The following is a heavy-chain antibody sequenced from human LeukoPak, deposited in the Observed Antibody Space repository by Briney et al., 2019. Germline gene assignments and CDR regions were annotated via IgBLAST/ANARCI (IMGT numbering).Heavy chain of an antibody. D-gene: IGHD3-3*01. CDR3: ARRRFLDSAFDI. J-gene: IGHJ3*02. V-gene: IGHV4-34*01. CDR1: GGSFSGYY. Sequence: SETLSLTCAVYGGSFSGYYWSWIRQPPGKGLEWIGSIYYSGSTYYNPSLKSRVTISVDTSKNQFSLKLSSVTAADTAVYYCARRRFLDSAFDIWGQGTMVTVSS. CDR2: IYYSGST.